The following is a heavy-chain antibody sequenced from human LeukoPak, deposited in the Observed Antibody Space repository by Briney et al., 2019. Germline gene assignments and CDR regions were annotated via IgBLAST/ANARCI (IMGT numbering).Heavy chain of an antibody. CDR2: MNPNSGNT. J-gene: IGHJ6*03. V-gene: IGHV1-8*03. CDR1: GYTFTSYD. Sequence: ASVKVSCKASGYTFTSYDINWVRQATGQGLEWMGWMNPNSGNTGYAQKFQGRVTITRNTSISTAYMELSSLRSEDTAVYYCARGATVTSYYYYYYYMDVWGKGTTVTVPS. CDR3: ARGATVTSYYYYYYYMDV. D-gene: IGHD4-17*01.